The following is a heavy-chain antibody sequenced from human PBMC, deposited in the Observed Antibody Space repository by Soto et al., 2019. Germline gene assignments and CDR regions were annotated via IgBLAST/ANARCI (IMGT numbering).Heavy chain of an antibody. Sequence: PGGSLRLSCAASGFTFSSYGMHWVRQAPGKGLEWVAVISYDGSNKYYADSVKGRFTISGDNSKNTLYLQMNSLRAEDTAVYYCAKDQVPKYGDQTVYYYYGMDVWGQGTTVTVSS. CDR3: AKDQVPKYGDQTVYYYYGMDV. CDR1: GFTFSSYG. V-gene: IGHV3-30*18. J-gene: IGHJ6*02. CDR2: ISYDGSNK. D-gene: IGHD4-17*01.